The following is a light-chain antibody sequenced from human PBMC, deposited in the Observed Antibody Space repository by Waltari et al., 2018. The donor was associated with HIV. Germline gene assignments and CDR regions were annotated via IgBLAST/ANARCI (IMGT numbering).Light chain of an antibody. Sequence: QSVLTQPPSASGAPGQRVNISCSGSMYFIGRYSVNWYQQLPGAAPKLLIYINNQRPSGVPDRFSGSKSGTSASLAISGLQSDDEADYYCAIWDDSLNGWVFGGGTKLTVL. V-gene: IGLV1-44*01. CDR2: INN. CDR1: MYFIGRYS. CDR3: AIWDDSLNGWV. J-gene: IGLJ3*02.